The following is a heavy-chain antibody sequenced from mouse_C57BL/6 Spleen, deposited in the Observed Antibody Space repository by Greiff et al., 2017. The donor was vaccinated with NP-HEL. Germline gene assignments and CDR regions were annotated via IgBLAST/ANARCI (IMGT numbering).Heavy chain of an antibody. Sequence: VQLQQSGPELVKPGASVKISCKASGYTFTDYYMNWVKQSHGKSLEWIGDINPTNGGSNYNQKFKDKATLTIDKSSSTAYMELRSLTSEDSAVDYCARARYSKNWYFDVWGTGTTVTVSS. CDR3: ARARYSKNWYFDV. V-gene: IGHV1-26*01. CDR1: GYTFTDYY. D-gene: IGHD2-5*01. CDR2: INPTNGGS. J-gene: IGHJ1*03.